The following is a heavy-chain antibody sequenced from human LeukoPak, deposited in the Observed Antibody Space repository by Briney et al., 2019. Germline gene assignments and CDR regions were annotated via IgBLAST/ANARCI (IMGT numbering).Heavy chain of an antibody. V-gene: IGHV4-59*08. CDR2: IYYSGST. CDR1: GGSLSSYY. J-gene: IGHJ5*02. Sequence: SETLSLTCTVSGGSLSSYYWSWIRQPPGKGLEWIGYIYYSGSTNYNPSLKSRVTISVDTSKNQFSLKLSFVTAADTAVYYCASSIPPFDPWGQGVLVTVPS. CDR3: ASSIPPFDP.